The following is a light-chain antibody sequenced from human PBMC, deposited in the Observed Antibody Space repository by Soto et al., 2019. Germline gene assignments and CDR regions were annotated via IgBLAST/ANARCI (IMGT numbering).Light chain of an antibody. CDR1: QSISRY. Sequence: DIQMTQSPSTLSASVGDRVTITCRASQSISRYLAWYQQKPGEAPKLLIQKASSLESGVPSRFSGSGSGTEFTLTISSLQPDDFATYYCQQYDVYSKSFGQGTRVEIK. CDR3: QQYDVYSKS. V-gene: IGKV1-5*03. J-gene: IGKJ1*01. CDR2: KAS.